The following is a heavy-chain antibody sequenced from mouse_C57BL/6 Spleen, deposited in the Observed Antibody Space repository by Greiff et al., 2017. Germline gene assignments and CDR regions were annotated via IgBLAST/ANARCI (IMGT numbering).Heavy chain of an antibody. CDR2: ISSGSSTI. CDR1: GFTFSDYG. Sequence: EVMLVESGGGLVKPGGSLTLSCAASGFTFSDYGMHWVRQAPEKGLEWVAYISSGSSTIYYADTVKGRFTISRDNAKSTLFLQMTSLRSEDTAMYYCARDAWFAYWGQGTLVTVSA. J-gene: IGHJ3*01. V-gene: IGHV5-17*01. CDR3: ARDAWFAY.